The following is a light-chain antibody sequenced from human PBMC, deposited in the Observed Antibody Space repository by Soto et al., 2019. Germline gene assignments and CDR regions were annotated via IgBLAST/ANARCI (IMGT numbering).Light chain of an antibody. Sequence: QSALTQPPSVSGSPGQSVTISCTGTSSDVGSYNRVSWYQQPPGTAPKLMIYEVSNRPSGVPDRFSGSKSGNTASLTISGLQPEDEAEYYCNSYTSSSTYVFGTGTKVTVL. V-gene: IGLV2-18*02. CDR3: NSYTSSSTYV. CDR2: EVS. CDR1: SSDVGSYNR. J-gene: IGLJ1*01.